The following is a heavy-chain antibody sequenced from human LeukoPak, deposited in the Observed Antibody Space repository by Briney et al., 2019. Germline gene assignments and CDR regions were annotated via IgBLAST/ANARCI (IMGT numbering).Heavy chain of an antibody. J-gene: IGHJ4*02. CDR1: GGTFSSYA. D-gene: IGHD3-22*01. Sequence: SVKVSCKASGGTFSSYAISWVRQAPGQGLEWMGGIIPIFGTANYAQKFQGRVTITADESTSTAYMELSSLRSEDTAVYYCARETYYYDSSGYYKGYYFDYWGQGTLVTVSS. CDR2: IIPIFGTA. CDR3: ARETYYYDSSGYYKGYYFDY. V-gene: IGHV1-69*13.